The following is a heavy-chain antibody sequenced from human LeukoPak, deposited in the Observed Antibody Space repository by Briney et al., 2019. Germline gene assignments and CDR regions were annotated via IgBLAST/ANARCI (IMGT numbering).Heavy chain of an antibody. CDR3: ARGRVVGATRKYFDL. J-gene: IGHJ2*01. CDR1: GGSFSGYY. CDR2: INHSGST. D-gene: IGHD1-26*01. V-gene: IGHV4-34*01. Sequence: SETLSLTCAVYGGSFSGYYWSWIRQPPGNGLEWIGEINHSGSTNYNPSLKSRVTISVDTSKNQFSLKLSSVTAADTAVYYCARGRVVGATRKYFDLWGRGTLVTVSS.